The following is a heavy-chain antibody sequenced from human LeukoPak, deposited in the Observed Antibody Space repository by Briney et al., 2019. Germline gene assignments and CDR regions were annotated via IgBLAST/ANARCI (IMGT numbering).Heavy chain of an antibody. J-gene: IGHJ5*02. CDR1: GYTLTELS. CDR2: FDPEDGET. D-gene: IGHD3-22*01. V-gene: IGHV1-24*01. CDR3: ATAPYDSSENWFDP. Sequence: ASVKDSCKVSGYTLTELSMHWVRQAPGKGLEWMGGFDPEDGETIYAQKFQGRVTMTEDTSTDTAYMELSSLRSEDTAVYYCATAPYDSSENWFDPWGQGTLVTVSS.